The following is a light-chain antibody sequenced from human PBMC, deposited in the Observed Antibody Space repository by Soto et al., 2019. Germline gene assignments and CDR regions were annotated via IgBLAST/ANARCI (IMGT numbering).Light chain of an antibody. J-gene: IGKJ4*01. CDR1: QSVSSY. CDR2: DAS. V-gene: IGKV3-11*01. Sequence: EIVLTQSPATLSLSPGERATLSCRASQSVSSYLAWYQQKPGQAPRLLIYDASNRATGIPARFSGSGSGTDLTRTISRLEPEDFAVYYCQQRSIWPLTFGGGTKVEIK. CDR3: QQRSIWPLT.